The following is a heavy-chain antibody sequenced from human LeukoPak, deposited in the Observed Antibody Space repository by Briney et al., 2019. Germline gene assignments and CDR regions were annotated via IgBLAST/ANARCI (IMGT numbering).Heavy chain of an antibody. CDR1: GGSISSYY. Sequence: PSETLSLTCTVSGGSISSYYWSWIRQPPGKGLEWIGYIYYSGSTNYNPSLKSRVTTSVDTSKKQFSLKLRSVTAADTAVYYCARSVSWGLLVRDDAFDIWGQGTMVTVSS. CDR3: ARSVSWGLLVRDDAFDI. V-gene: IGHV4-59*08. J-gene: IGHJ3*02. D-gene: IGHD2-21*01. CDR2: IYYSGST.